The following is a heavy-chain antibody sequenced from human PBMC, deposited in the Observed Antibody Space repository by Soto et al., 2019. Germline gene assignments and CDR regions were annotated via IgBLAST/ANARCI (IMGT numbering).Heavy chain of an antibody. V-gene: IGHV1-18*04. CDR1: GSTFTSYG. CDR3: ARDSVAIVGAGVYNWFDP. CDR2: ISAYNGNT. D-gene: IGHD1-26*01. Sequence: GASVKVSCKASGSTFTSYGISWVRQAPGQGLEWMGWISAYNGNTNYAQKLQGRVTMTTDTSTSTAYMELRSLRSDDTAVYYCARDSVAIVGAGVYNWFDPWGKGTLVTVT. J-gene: IGHJ5*02.